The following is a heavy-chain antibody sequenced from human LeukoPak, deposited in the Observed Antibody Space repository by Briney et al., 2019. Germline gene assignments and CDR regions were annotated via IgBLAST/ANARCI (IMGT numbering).Heavy chain of an antibody. CDR2: LSGSSYNT. Sequence: GGSLRLSCKASGFTFSSYALSWVRQAPGQGLEWISSLSGSSYNTYYADYVKGRFTVSSDKSKNTAYLQMNSLRAEDTAVYYCAKDPYGTRYFDYWGQGTLVTVSS. V-gene: IGHV3-23*01. CDR3: AKDPYGTRYFDY. D-gene: IGHD2-2*01. J-gene: IGHJ4*02. CDR1: GFTFSSYA.